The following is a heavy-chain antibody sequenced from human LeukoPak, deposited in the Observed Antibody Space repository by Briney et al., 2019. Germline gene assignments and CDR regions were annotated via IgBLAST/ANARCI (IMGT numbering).Heavy chain of an antibody. CDR3: TRDLSMIVVSFFDY. CDR1: GFTFSDYA. CDR2: IRSKTYGGTT. V-gene: IGHV3-49*04. J-gene: IGHJ4*02. Sequence: GGSLRLSCTASGFTFSDYAMSWVRQAPGKGLEWVGFIRSKTYGGTTEYAASVKGRFTISRDDSKSIAHLQMNSLKTEDTAVYYCTRDLSMIVVSFFDYWGQGTLVTVSS. D-gene: IGHD3-22*01.